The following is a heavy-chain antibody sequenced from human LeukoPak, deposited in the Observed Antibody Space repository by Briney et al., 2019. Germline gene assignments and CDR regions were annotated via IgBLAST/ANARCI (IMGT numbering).Heavy chain of an antibody. CDR2: IYYSGST. V-gene: IGHV4-39*01. J-gene: IGHJ4*02. Sequence: GSLRLSCAASGFTFSSYAMSWIRQPPGKGLEWIGSIYYSGSTYYNPSLKSRVTISVDTSKNQFSLKLSSVTAADTAVYYCARRQTYYYDSSGYYGFNYWGQGTLVTVSS. CDR1: GFTFSSYA. D-gene: IGHD3-22*01. CDR3: ARRQTYYYDSSGYYGFNY.